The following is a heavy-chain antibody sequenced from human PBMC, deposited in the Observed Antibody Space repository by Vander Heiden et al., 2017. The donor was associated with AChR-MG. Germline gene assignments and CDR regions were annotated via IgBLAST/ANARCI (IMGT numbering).Heavy chain of an antibody. CDR3: ARSDAFDI. CDR2: SHTSGST. Sequence: QVQLQESGPGLVKPSQTLSLTCTVPGGSIRRASYYWSWIRNPAGTGLVWIGRSHTSGSTNYSPSLKGRVTISVDTSKSQFSLSVSSVTAADTALCGCARSDAFDIWGQGRKVTVSS. J-gene: IGHJ3*02. V-gene: IGHV4-61*02. CDR1: GGSIRRASYY.